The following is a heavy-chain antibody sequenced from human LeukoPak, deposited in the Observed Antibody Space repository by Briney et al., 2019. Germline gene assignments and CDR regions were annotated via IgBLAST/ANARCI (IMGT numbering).Heavy chain of an antibody. D-gene: IGHD3-3*01. J-gene: IGHJ3*02. CDR1: GGAVSSGSYY. CDR3: ARVASGYDVFDI. CDR2: IYYSGST. V-gene: IGHV4-61*01. Sequence: SETLSLTCTVSGGAVSSGSYYWSWIRQPPGKGLKWIGYIYYSGSTNYNPSLKSRVTISVDTSKNQFSLKLSSMTAADTAVFYCARVASGYDVFDIWGQWTMVTVSS.